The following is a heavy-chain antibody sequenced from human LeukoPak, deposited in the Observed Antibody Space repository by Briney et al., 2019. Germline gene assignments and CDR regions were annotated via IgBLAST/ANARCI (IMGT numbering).Heavy chain of an antibody. CDR1: GFTFSSYA. D-gene: IGHD6-6*01. CDR3: ASRSRYNSYSSSPRGY. Sequence: TGGSLRLSCAASGFTFSSYAMSWVRQAPVKGLEWVSAISGSGGSTYYADSVKGRFTISRDNSKNTLYLQMNSLRAEDTAVYYCASRSRYNSYSSSPRGYWGQGTLVTVSS. CDR2: ISGSGGST. V-gene: IGHV3-23*01. J-gene: IGHJ4*02.